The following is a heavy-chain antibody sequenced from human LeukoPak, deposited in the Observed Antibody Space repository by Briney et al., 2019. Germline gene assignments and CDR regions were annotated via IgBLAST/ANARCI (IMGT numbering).Heavy chain of an antibody. Sequence: WASVKVSCKTSGYRFITFGINWVRQAPGQGLEWMGIINPSGGSTSYAQKFQGRVTMTRDTSTSTVYMELSSLRSEDTAVYYCARGPGSWYFDLWGRGTLVTVSS. CDR3: ARGPGSWYFDL. V-gene: IGHV1-46*01. CDR2: INPSGGST. CDR1: GYRFITFG. J-gene: IGHJ2*01.